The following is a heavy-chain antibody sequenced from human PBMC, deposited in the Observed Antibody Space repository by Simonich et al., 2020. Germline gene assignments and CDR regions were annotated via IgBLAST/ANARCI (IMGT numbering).Heavy chain of an antibody. CDR2: IYYSGST. CDR1: GGSISSSSYY. Sequence: QLQLQESGPGLVKPSETLSLTCTVSGGSISSSSYYWGWIRQPPGKGLEWIGSIYYSGSTYSNPSLKRRVTISVDTSKNQFSLKLSSVTAADTAVYYCARQRVLMVYAIDYWGQGTLVTVSS. V-gene: IGHV4-39*01. D-gene: IGHD2-8*01. J-gene: IGHJ4*02. CDR3: ARQRVLMVYAIDY.